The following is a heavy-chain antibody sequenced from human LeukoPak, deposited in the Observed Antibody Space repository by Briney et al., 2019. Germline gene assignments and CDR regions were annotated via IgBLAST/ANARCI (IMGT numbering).Heavy chain of an antibody. CDR2: ISYDGSNK. D-gene: IGHD5-18*01. J-gene: IGHJ4*02. Sequence: PGGSLRLSCAASGFTFSSYAMHWVRQAPGKGLEWVAVISYDGSNKYYADSVKGRFTISRDNSKNTLYLQMNSLRAEDTAVYYCASTIQYSYGFDYWGQGTLVTVSS. CDR3: ASTIQYSYGFDY. V-gene: IGHV3-30-3*01. CDR1: GFTFSSYA.